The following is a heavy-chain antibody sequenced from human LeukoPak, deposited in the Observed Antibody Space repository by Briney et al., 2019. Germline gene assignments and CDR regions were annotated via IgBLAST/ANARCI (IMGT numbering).Heavy chain of an antibody. CDR2: IYSGGGT. Sequence: GGSLRLSCAASGFTFSSSAMSWVRQAPGKGLEWVSVIYSGGGTFYSDSVKGRFTISRDYSKNTMYLQMDSLRADDTAVYYCARDSNGPAFWGQGTLVIVSS. V-gene: IGHV3-23*03. CDR1: GFTFSSSA. CDR3: ARDSNGPAF. J-gene: IGHJ4*02. D-gene: IGHD3-22*01.